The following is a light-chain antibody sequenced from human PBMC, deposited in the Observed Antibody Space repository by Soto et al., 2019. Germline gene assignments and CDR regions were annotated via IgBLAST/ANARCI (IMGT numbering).Light chain of an antibody. CDR3: QQQSDWPIT. CDR1: QSVSSY. V-gene: IGKV3-11*01. J-gene: IGKJ5*01. Sequence: EIVLTQSPATLSLSPGERATLSCRASQSVSSYLAWYQQKPGQAPRLLIYDASNRATGIPVRFSGSGSGTDFTLTISSLEPKDFAVYYCQQQSDWPITFGQGTRLEMK. CDR2: DAS.